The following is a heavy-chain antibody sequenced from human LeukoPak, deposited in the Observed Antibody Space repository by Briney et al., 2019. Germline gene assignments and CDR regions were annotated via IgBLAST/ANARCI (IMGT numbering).Heavy chain of an antibody. CDR1: EFDFTSHA. V-gene: IGHV3-23*01. J-gene: IGHJ4*02. CDR3: ANEIRPNDY. Sequence: GGSLRLSCAASEFDFTSHAMTWVRQAPGKGLEWVSAVSISGTKTYYADSVKGRFTISRDNSKNTLYLQMNSLRVEDTAVYYCANEIRPNDYWGQGTLVTVSS. CDR2: VSISGTKT.